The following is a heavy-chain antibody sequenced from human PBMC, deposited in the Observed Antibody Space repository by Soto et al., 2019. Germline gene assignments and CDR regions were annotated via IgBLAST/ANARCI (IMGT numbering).Heavy chain of an antibody. V-gene: IGHV3-74*01. J-gene: IGHJ4*02. Sequence: GGSLRLSCAASRFTFSSYWMHWVRQAPGKGLVWVSRINSDGSSTSYADSVKGRFTISRDNAKNTLYLQMNSLRAEDTAVYYCARGFTGKPLLDYWGQGTLVTVSS. CDR1: RFTFSSYW. CDR3: ARGFTGKPLLDY. D-gene: IGHD1-1*01. CDR2: INSDGSST.